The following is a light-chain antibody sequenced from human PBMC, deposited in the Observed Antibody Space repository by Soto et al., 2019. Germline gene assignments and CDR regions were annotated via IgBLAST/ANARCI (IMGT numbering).Light chain of an antibody. CDR2: EVN. Sequence: QSALTQPASVSGSPGQSITISCTGTSSDVGGYNYVSWYQQHPGKVPKLMIYEVNNRPSGVSNRFSCSKSGNTASLTISGLQAEDEADYYCSSYTSSSTQVLGGGTKVTVL. CDR3: SSYTSSSTQV. J-gene: IGLJ3*02. V-gene: IGLV2-14*01. CDR1: SSDVGGYNY.